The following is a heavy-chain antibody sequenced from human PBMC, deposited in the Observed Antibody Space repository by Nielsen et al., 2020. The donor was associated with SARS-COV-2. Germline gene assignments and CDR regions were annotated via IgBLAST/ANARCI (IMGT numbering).Heavy chain of an antibody. CDR3: ARVVAVAGYWFDP. V-gene: IGHV1-3*01. CDR2: INAGNGNT. J-gene: IGHJ5*02. CDR1: GYTFTSYD. Sequence: ASVKVSCKASGYTFTSYDINWVRQAPGQRLEWMGWINAGNGNTKYSQKFQGRVTITRDTSASTAYMELSSLRSEDTAVYYCARVVAVAGYWFDPWGQGTLVTVSS. D-gene: IGHD6-19*01.